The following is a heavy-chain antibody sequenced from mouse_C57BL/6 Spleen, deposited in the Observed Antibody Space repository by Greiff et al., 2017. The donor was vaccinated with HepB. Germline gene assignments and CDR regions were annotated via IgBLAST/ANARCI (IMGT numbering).Heavy chain of an antibody. D-gene: IGHD2-4*01. V-gene: IGHV5-4*01. CDR2: ISDGGSYT. CDR1: GFTFSSYA. CDR3: ARDRDYEGFAY. Sequence: EVKLMESGGGLVKPGGSLKLSCAASGFTFSSYAMSWVRQTPEKRLEWVATISDGGSYTYYPDNVKGRFTISRDNAKNNLYLQMSHLKSEDTAMYYCARDRDYEGFAYWGQGTLVTVSA. J-gene: IGHJ3*01.